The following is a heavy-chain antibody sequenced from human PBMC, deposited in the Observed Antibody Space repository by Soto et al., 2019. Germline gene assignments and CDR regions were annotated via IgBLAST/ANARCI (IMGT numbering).Heavy chain of an antibody. Sequence: QVQLVQSGAEVKKPGSSVKVSCKASGGTFSSYAISWVRQAPGQGLEWMGGIIPIFGTANYAQKFQGRVTGTADESTSTAYMELSSLRSEDTAVYYCARDRGYYDYVWGSYHYRSFDYWGQGTLVTVSS. CDR1: GGTFSSYA. J-gene: IGHJ4*02. V-gene: IGHV1-69*12. D-gene: IGHD3-16*02. CDR2: IIPIFGTA. CDR3: ARDRGYYDYVWGSYHYRSFDY.